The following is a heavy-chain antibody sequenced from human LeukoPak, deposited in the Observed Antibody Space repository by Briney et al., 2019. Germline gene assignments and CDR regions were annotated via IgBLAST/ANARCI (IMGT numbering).Heavy chain of an antibody. V-gene: IGHV3-48*04. J-gene: IGHJ4*02. D-gene: IGHD3-9*01. CDR3: ARDHYDILTGYYPFDS. CDR1: GFTFSSYS. Sequence: GGSLRLSCAASGFTFSSYSMNWVRQAPGKGLEWISYISSSGGSGSTKSYADSVKGRFTISRDNAKNSLYLQMNRLRAEDTAVYYCARDHYDILTGYYPFDSWGQGTLVTVSS. CDR2: ISSSGGSGSTK.